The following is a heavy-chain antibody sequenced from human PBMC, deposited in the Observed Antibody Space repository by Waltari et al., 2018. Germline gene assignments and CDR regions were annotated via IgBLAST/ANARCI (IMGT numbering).Heavy chain of an antibody. D-gene: IGHD3-22*01. CDR1: GGSITCSTSY. CDR2: CYSSVSV. Sequence: QVQLQESGPGLVKSSETLSLTCTVSGGSITCSTSYLGWIRQPPGKGLEWIGPCYSSVSVDYNLSPKSRVSISGDTSKNQFSLKRSSVTAADTAVYYCARVYDKSGYFSSSAFDIWGPGKVVTVSS. CDR3: ARVYDKSGYFSSSAFDI. V-gene: IGHV4-39*07. J-gene: IGHJ3*02.